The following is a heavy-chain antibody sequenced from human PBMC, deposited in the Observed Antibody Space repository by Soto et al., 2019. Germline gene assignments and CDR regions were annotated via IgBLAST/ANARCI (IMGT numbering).Heavy chain of an antibody. CDR3: ARGLGYCTSNSCSRPGVYFDS. V-gene: IGHV4-34*01. Sequence: SETLSLTCAVYGGSFSGYYWSWIRQPPGKGLEWIGEINHRGRTNRNPSLKSRVTISVDTSKNQFSLKLSSVTAADTALYHCARGLGYCTSNSCSRPGVYFDSWGQGALVTVS. CDR1: GGSFSGYY. J-gene: IGHJ4*02. D-gene: IGHD2-2*01. CDR2: INHRGRT.